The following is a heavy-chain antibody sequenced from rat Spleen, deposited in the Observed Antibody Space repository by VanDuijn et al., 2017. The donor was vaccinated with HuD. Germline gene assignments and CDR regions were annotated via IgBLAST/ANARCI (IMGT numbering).Heavy chain of an antibody. J-gene: IGHJ3*01. CDR3: ATEPRILLIDWFAY. CDR2: IIYDGTRT. D-gene: IGHD1-6*01. Sequence: EVQLVESGGGLVQPGRSLKLSCAASGFTFSIYGMAWVRQAPTKGLEWVATIIYDGTRTYYRDSVKGRFTISRDNAKSTLYLHMDSLRSEDTATYYCATEPRILLIDWFAYLGQGTLVTVSS. CDR1: GFTFSIYG. V-gene: IGHV5S10*01.